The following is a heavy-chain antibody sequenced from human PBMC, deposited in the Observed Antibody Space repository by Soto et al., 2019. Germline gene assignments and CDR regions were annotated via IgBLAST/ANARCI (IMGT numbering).Heavy chain of an antibody. D-gene: IGHD1-26*01. J-gene: IGHJ4*02. V-gene: IGHV3-48*03. CDR2: ISSSGSTI. CDR3: ARDGGYCDAFDY. CDR1: GFTFSSYE. Sequence: EVQLVESGGGLVQPGGSLRLSCAASGFTFSSYEMNWVRQDPGKGLEWVSYISSSGSTIYYADSVKGRFTISRDNAKNSLYLQMNSLRAEDTAVYYCARDGGYCDAFDYWGQGTLVTVSS.